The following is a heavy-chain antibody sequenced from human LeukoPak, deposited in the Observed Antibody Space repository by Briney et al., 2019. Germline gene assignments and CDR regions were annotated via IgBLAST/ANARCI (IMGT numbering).Heavy chain of an antibody. Sequence: PRAPVKVSCKASGYTFTGYYMHWVRQAPGQGLEWMGWTNTDNGKVNYAQKFQGRITMTTDTSTTTAYVELRNLRSDDTAVYYCARYYYGISDYQNYQYYYCMDVWGKGTTVTISS. D-gene: IGHD3-22*01. CDR3: ARYYYGISDYQNYQYYYCMDV. CDR2: TNTDNGKV. V-gene: IGHV1-18*04. CDR1: GYTFTGYY. J-gene: IGHJ6*03.